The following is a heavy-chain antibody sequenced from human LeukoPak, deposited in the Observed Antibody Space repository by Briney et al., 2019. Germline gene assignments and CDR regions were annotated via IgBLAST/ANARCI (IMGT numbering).Heavy chain of an antibody. Sequence: ASVKVSCKPSGYTFTGYYMHWVRQSPGQGLEGLGWINPNSSGTNYAQKFQGRVTMTRDTSISTAYMELSRLRSDDTAVYYCARDRNSPPPNWFDPWGQGTLVTVSS. CDR1: GYTFTGYY. V-gene: IGHV1-2*02. J-gene: IGHJ5*02. CDR3: ARDRNSPPPNWFDP. D-gene: IGHD2/OR15-2a*01. CDR2: INPNSSGT.